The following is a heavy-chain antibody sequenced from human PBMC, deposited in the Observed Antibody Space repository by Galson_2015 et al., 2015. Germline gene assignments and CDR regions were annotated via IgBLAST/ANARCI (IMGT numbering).Heavy chain of an antibody. V-gene: IGHV5-51*01. Sequence: QSGAEVKKPGESLRISCLGSGYIFTTHWIGWVRQMPGKGLEWMGIIWPGDSDTRYNPSFQGQVTISADKSINTVYLQWSSLKASDSAMYYCARLGNEFSSSWYFHQWGQGTLFSVSS. J-gene: IGHJ1*01. D-gene: IGHD6-6*01. CDR2: IWPGDSDT. CDR3: ARLGNEFSSSWYFHQ. CDR1: GYIFTTHW.